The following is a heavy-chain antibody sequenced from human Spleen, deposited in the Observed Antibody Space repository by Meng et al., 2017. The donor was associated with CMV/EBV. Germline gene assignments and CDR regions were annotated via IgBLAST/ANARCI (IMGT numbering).Heavy chain of an antibody. J-gene: IGHJ4*02. D-gene: IGHD3-22*01. V-gene: IGHV3-23*01. Sequence: GGSLRLSCAASGFTFSNYAMSWVRQAPGKGLEWVSVFSGSGDTTYYADSVKGRFTISRDNSKNMLYLQMNSLRVEDTAVYYCARAIFHYFDTSGPFDYWGQGTPVTVSS. CDR3: ARAIFHYFDTSGPFDY. CDR2: FSGSGDTT. CDR1: GFTFSNYA.